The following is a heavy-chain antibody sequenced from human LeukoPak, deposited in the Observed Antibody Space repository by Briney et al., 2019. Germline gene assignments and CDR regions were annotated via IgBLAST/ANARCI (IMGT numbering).Heavy chain of an antibody. Sequence: ASVKVSCKASGYTFISHDINWVRQATGQGLEWMGWINPNSGNTGYAQKFQGRVTFTRNTSISTAYMELSSLRSEDTAVYYCARAGRFDSGHAWFDPWGQGTLVTVSS. CDR1: GYTFISHD. D-gene: IGHD5-12*01. CDR2: INPNSGNT. CDR3: ARAGRFDSGHAWFDP. V-gene: IGHV1-8*03. J-gene: IGHJ5*02.